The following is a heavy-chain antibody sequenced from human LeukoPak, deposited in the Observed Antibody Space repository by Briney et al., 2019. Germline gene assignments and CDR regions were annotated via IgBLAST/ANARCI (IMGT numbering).Heavy chain of an antibody. CDR2: INHSGST. Sequence: PSETLSLTCAVYGGSFSGYNWSWIRQPPGKGLEWIGEINHSGSTNYNPSLKSRVTISVDTSKNQFSLKLSSVTAADTAVYYCAGSTDYYYYYGMDVWGQGTTVTVSS. CDR1: GGSFSGYN. CDR3: AGSTDYYYYYGMDV. J-gene: IGHJ6*02. D-gene: IGHD3-10*01. V-gene: IGHV4-34*01.